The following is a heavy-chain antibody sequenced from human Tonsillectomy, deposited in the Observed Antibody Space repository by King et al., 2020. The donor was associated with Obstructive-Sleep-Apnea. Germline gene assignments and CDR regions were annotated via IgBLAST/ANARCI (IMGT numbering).Heavy chain of an antibody. D-gene: IGHD1-26*01. J-gene: IGHJ4*02. V-gene: IGHV7-4-1*02. CDR3: VRDGPGAHFDH. CDR1: GYTFINYV. Sequence: VQLVESGSELKKPGASVKVSCKASGYTFINYVMNWVRQAPGQGLEWMGWINTNTGNPTYAQGFTGRFVFSLDTSVSTAYLQISGLKAEDPAVYYCVRDGPGAHFDHWGQGTLVTVSS. CDR2: INTNTGNP.